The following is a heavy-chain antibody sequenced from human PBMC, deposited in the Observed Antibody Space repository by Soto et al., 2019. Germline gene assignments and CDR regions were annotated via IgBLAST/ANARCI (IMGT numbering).Heavy chain of an antibody. CDR1: GGSISSSSYY. Sequence: QLQLQESGPGLVKPSETLSLTCTVSGGSISSSSYYWAWIRQPPGKGLEWIGSIYYTGSTYYNPSLKSRVTISVDTSKNQFSLKLSSATAADTAVYYCVRHYSSSSWYYPYFDCWGQGTLVTVSS. J-gene: IGHJ4*02. D-gene: IGHD6-13*01. CDR2: IYYTGST. V-gene: IGHV4-39*01. CDR3: VRHYSSSSWYYPYFDC.